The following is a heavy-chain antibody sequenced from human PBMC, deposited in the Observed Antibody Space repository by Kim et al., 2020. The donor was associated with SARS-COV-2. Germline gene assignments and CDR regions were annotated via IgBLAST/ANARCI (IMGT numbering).Heavy chain of an antibody. J-gene: IGHJ4*02. V-gene: IGHV3-21*01. CDR2: VSGSSSYI. D-gene: IGHD3-10*01. CDR3: ARAGRIYGSASYNYFDQ. Sequence: GGSLRLSCGASGFTFSSYSMTWVRQAPGKGLEWVSLVSGSSSYIFYADSVKGRFTISRDDAKNSLYLQMNSLRDDDTAVYFCARAGRIYGSASYNYFDQWGQGTLVTVSS. CDR1: GFTFSSYS.